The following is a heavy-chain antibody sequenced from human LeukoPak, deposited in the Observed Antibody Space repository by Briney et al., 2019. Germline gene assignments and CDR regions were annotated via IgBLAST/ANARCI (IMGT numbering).Heavy chain of an antibody. CDR1: GFTFSTLA. CDR3: ARTKEMATSSYFDS. V-gene: IGHV3-48*03. CDR2: IDSSGSTI. J-gene: IGHJ4*02. D-gene: IGHD5-24*01. Sequence: GGSLRLSCAASGFTFSTLAMIWVRQPPGKGLEWVSYIDSSGSTIHYADSVKGRFTISRDNAKNALYLQMNSLRAEDTAVYYCARTKEMATSSYFDSWGQGTLVTVSS.